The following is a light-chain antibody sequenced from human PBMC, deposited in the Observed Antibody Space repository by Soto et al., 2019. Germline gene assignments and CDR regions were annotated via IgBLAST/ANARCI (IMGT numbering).Light chain of an antibody. CDR3: SSYAGSSNV. Sequence: QSVLTQPPSVSGAPGQRVSISCTGGSTNIGSGYGVHWYQQRPGTVPKLLIVGNTIRPSGVPDRFSGSKSGNTASLTVSGLQAEDEADYYCSSYAGSSNVFGTGTKVTVL. CDR1: STNIGSGYG. CDR2: GNT. J-gene: IGLJ1*01. V-gene: IGLV1-40*01.